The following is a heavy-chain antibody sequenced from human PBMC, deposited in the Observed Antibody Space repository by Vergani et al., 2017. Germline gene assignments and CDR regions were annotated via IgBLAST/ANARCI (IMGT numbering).Heavy chain of an antibody. V-gene: IGHV4-59*13. Sequence: QVQLEESGPGLVKPSETLSLTCTVSGGSFNTYYWSWIRQSPGKGLEWIGYIYSTGITNYNPSLNSRVTMSVDTSKNQFSLKLRSVTAADTAVYFCARVMYRDXASTGYRLEGMDIWGQGTTVTISS. D-gene: IGHD3-9*01. J-gene: IGHJ6*02. CDR3: ARVMYRDXASTGYRLEGMDI. CDR2: IYSTGIT. CDR1: GGSFNTYY.